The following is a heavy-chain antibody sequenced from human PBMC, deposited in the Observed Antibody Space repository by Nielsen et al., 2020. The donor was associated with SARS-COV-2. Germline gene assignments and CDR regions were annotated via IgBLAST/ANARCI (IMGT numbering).Heavy chain of an antibody. CDR2: ISNSGDSI. CDR3: AKDLGYCGGGSCFYDY. CDR1: GFTFSGYA. Sequence: GGSLRLSCGTSGFTFSGYAMSWVRQAPGKGLEWVSGISNSGDSIYYADSVKGRFTISRDNSQNTVFLQMNSLRAEDTAIYYCAKDLGYCGGGSCFYDYWGQGTLVTVSS. J-gene: IGHJ4*02. V-gene: IGHV3-23*01. D-gene: IGHD2-15*01.